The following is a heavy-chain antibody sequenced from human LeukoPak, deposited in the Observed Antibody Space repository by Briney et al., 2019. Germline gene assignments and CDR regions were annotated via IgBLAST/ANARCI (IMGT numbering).Heavy chain of an antibody. D-gene: IGHD6-19*01. V-gene: IGHV4-59*01. CDR1: GGSINSYY. Sequence: SETLSLTCTVSGGSINSYYWSWIRQPPGKGLEWVGYIYYSGSTNYKPSLKRRVTISVDTSKNQFSLRVSSVTAADTAVYYCASSRSSSGWSLIDYWGQGALVTVSS. CDR3: ASSRSSSGWSLIDY. J-gene: IGHJ4*02. CDR2: IYYSGST.